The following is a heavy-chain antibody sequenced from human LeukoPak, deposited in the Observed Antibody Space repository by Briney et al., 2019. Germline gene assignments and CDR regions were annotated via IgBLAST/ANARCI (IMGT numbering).Heavy chain of an antibody. CDR3: ARAAKYYYYGMDV. CDR1: GGIFSSYA. CDR2: IIPILGIA. J-gene: IGHJ6*02. V-gene: IGHV1-69*04. Sequence: ASVKVSCKASGGIFSSYAISWVRQAPGQGLEWMGRIIPILGIANYAQKLQGRVTITADKSTSTAYMELSSLRSEDTAVYYCARAAKYYYYGMDVWGQGTTVTVSS.